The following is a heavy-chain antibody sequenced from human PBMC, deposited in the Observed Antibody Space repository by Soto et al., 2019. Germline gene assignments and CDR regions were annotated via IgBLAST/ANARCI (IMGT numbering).Heavy chain of an antibody. CDR1: GLTFSSYA. D-gene: IGHD4-4*01. V-gene: IGHV3-30*01. Sequence: QVQLVESGGGVVQPGRSLRLSCAASGLTFSSYAMHWVRQAPGKGLELVAVISYDGSNKYYADSVKGRFTISRDNSKNTLYLQMNSLRTEDTAVYYCARPLWRDDYNWGYFDLWGRGTLVTVSS. CDR3: ARPLWRDDYNWGYFDL. J-gene: IGHJ2*01. CDR2: ISYDGSNK.